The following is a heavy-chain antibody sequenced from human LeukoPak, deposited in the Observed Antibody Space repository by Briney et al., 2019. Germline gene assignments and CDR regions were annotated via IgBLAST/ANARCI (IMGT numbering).Heavy chain of an antibody. CDR3: ARDPELDY. CDR2: IYYSGST. Sequence: SETLSLTCTVSGGSISSYCWSWIRQPPGKGLEWIGYIYYSGSTNYNPSLKSRVAISVDTSKNQFSLKLSSVTAADTAVYYCARDPELDYWGQGTLVTVSS. J-gene: IGHJ4*02. V-gene: IGHV4-59*12. CDR1: GGSISSYC.